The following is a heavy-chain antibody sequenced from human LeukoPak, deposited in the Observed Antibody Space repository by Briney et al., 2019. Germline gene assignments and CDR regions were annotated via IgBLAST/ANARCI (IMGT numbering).Heavy chain of an antibody. J-gene: IGHJ6*02. CDR3: AKDSGGRFGELLFRSPSPGMDV. CDR2: IRGSGGST. V-gene: IGHV3-23*01. Sequence: GGSLRLSCAASGFTFSSYAMSWVRQAPGKGLEWVSAIRGSGGSTYYADSVKGRFTISRDNSKNTLYLQMNSLRAEDTAVYYCAKDSGGRFGELLFRSPSPGMDVWGQGTTVTVSS. D-gene: IGHD3-10*01. CDR1: GFTFSSYA.